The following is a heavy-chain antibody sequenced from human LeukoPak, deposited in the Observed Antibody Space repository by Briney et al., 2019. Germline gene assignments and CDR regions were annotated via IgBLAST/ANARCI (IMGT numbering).Heavy chain of an antibody. CDR2: MTGSGGSS. V-gene: IGHV3-23*01. CDR3: AKMKGQRLNDYCMDV. Sequence: GWSLRPPCEASGLGFRNFAMSWVRQAPGKGLEEVSGMTGSGGSSYYADSVKGRFTISRDNAKNALYLQMNSLRADDTALYYCAKMKGQRLNDYCMDVWGKGTTVTVSS. J-gene: IGHJ6*03. CDR1: GLGFRNFA.